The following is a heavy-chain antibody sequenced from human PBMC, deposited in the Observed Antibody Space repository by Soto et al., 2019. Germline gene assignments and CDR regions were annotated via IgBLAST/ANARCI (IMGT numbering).Heavy chain of an antibody. CDR1: GGTFSKYG. J-gene: IGHJ4*02. V-gene: IGHV1-69*06. D-gene: IGHD1-26*01. Sequence: QVQLVQSGAEVKKPGSSVKVSCKASGGTFSKYGISWVRQAPGQGLEWLGGIIPMFGTPDYAQRLQGRVTITPDKSTSTASMEVRNLKSDDTAVYYCARGWETVGSTTALAYWGQGTLVTVSS. CDR2: IIPMFGTP. CDR3: ARGWETVGSTTALAY.